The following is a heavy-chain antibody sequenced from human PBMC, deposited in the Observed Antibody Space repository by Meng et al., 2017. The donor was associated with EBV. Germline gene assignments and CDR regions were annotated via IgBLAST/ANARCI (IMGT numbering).Heavy chain of an antibody. V-gene: IGHV1-69*01. CDR2: LIPMSDAP. J-gene: IGHJ4*02. D-gene: IGHD3-10*01. CDR1: GGILRSDA. Sequence: QWELVQSADEVKEYAYSVQVPCRTSGGILRSDAIIWVRQAPGQGLEWMGGLIPMSDAPHYAQKFQGRVTITADESTSTHYMDLSGLRSEDTAVYYCASESGRGFTPDYWGQGTLVTVSS. CDR3: ASESGRGFTPDY.